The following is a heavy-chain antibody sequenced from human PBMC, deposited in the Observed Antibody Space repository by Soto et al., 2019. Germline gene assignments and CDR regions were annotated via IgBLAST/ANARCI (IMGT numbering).Heavy chain of an antibody. Sequence: PGGSLRLSCAASGFTFSSYAMSWVRQAPGKGLEWVSAISGSGGSTYYADSVKGRFTISRDNSKNTLYLQMNSLRAEDTAVYYCAKPDVRYFDWSTRNYYFDYWGQGTLVTVSS. D-gene: IGHD3-9*01. J-gene: IGHJ4*02. V-gene: IGHV3-23*01. CDR1: GFTFSSYA. CDR3: AKPDVRYFDWSTRNYYFDY. CDR2: ISGSGGST.